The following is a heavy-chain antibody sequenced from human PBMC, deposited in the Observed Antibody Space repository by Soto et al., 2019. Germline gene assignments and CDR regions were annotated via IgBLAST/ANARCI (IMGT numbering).Heavy chain of an antibody. J-gene: IGHJ4*02. CDR2: ISVSGGST. D-gene: IGHD4-17*01. CDR3: ARVTVTFGKSIDY. Sequence: GGSLRLSCAASGFIFSSYAMTWVRQAPGKGLEWVSIISVSGGSTYYADSVKGRFTISRDNSKNTLFLQINSLRAEDTAVYFCARVTVTFGKSIDYWGQGTLVTVSS. CDR1: GFIFSSYA. V-gene: IGHV3-23*01.